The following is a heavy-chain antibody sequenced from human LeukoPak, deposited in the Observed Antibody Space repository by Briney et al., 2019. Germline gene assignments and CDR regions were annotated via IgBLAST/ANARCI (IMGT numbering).Heavy chain of an antibody. CDR3: ARGGYSGYDFASLYGGDYGPSDY. D-gene: IGHD5-12*01. J-gene: IGHJ4*02. Sequence: PGGSLRLSCAASGFTFSSYWMSWVRQAPGKGLEWVANIKQDGSEKYYVDSVKGRFTISRDNAKNSLYLQMNSLRAEDTAVYYCARGGYSGYDFASLYGGDYGPSDYWGQGTLVTVSS. CDR1: GFTFSSYW. CDR2: IKQDGSEK. V-gene: IGHV3-7*01.